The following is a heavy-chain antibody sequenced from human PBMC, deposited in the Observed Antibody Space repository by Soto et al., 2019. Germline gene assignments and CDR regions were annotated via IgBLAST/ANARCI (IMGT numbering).Heavy chain of an antibody. CDR1: GFNFNNYG. CDR2: IFYDGSNK. J-gene: IGHJ4*02. D-gene: IGHD6-19*01. CDR3: AKDRVGGTFYTPLGF. Sequence: QVQLVESGGGVVQPGRSLRLSCQASGFNFNNYGMHWVRQAPGKGLEWVAVIFYDGSNKYYADSVKGRFTISRDNSKNTLSLHLNTLRPEDTAVYHCAKDRVGGTFYTPLGFWGQGTLVTVSS. V-gene: IGHV3-30*18.